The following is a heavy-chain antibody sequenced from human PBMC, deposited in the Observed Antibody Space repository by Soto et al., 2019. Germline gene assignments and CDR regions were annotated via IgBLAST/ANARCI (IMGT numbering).Heavy chain of an antibody. D-gene: IGHD4-17*01. Sequence: ETLSLTCAVYGGSFSGYYWSWIRQPPGKGLEWIGEINHSGSTNYNPSLKSRVTISVDTSKNQFSLKLSSVTAADTAVYYCATYGEVDYWGQGTLVTVSS. CDR2: INHSGST. J-gene: IGHJ4*02. CDR1: GGSFSGYY. V-gene: IGHV4-34*01. CDR3: ATYGEVDY.